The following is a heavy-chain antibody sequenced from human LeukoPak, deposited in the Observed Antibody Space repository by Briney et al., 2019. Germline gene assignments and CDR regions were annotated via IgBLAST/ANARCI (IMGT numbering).Heavy chain of an antibody. Sequence: GGSLRLSCAVSGFTFSNYAMSWVRQAPGKGLEWVSSISGSGGNTYSADSVKGRFTISRDNSKNTLYLQMNSLRAEDTAVYYCVKDYATIAAAANPLFNYWGQGALVTVSS. D-gene: IGHD6-13*01. CDR1: GFTFSNYA. CDR3: VKDYATIAAAANPLFNY. CDR2: ISGSGGNT. V-gene: IGHV3-23*01. J-gene: IGHJ4*02.